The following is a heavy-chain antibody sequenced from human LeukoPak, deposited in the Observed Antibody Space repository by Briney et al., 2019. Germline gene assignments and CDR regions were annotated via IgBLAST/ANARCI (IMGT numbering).Heavy chain of an antibody. CDR1: GYTFTGYY. Sequence: ASVKVSCKASGYTFTGYYMHWVRQAPGQGLEWMGWINPNSGGTNYAQKFQGRVTMTRDTSISTAYMELSRLRSDDTAVYYCARGLELRHKVYDYWGQGTLVTVSS. CDR2: INPNSGGT. CDR3: ARGLELRHKVYDY. J-gene: IGHJ4*02. V-gene: IGHV1-2*02. D-gene: IGHD1-7*01.